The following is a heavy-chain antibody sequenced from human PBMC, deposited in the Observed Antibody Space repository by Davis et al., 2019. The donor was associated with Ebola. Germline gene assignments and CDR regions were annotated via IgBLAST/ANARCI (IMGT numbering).Heavy chain of an antibody. CDR3: AEGGTNNFLGAN. CDR1: RFPFSSYA. J-gene: IGHJ4*02. CDR2: ISASGADI. D-gene: IGHD2-8*01. Sequence: PGGSLRLSCAASRFPFSSYAMSWVRQAPGGGLEWVSGISASGADIKYADSVRGRFSISRDDSKNTLYLQMDSLRAEDTAVFYCAEGGTNNFLGANWGQGTLVTVSS. V-gene: IGHV3-23*01.